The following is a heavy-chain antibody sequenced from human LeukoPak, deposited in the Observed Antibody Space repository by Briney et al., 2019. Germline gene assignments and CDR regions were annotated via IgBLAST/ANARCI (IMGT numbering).Heavy chain of an antibody. CDR3: ASFDDYGDNFDY. D-gene: IGHD4-17*01. CDR2: IYYSGST. Sequence: SETLSLTCTVSGGSISSYYWSWIRQPPGKGLEWIGYIYYSGSTNYNPSLKSRVTISVDTSKNQFSLKLSSVTAADTAVYYCASFDDYGDNFDYWGQGTLVTVSS. J-gene: IGHJ4*02. V-gene: IGHV4-59*01. CDR1: GGSISSYY.